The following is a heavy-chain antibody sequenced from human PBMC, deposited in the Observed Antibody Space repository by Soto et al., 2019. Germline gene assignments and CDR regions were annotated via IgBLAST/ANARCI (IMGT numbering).Heavy chain of an antibody. CDR2: IIPILGVA. J-gene: IGHJ6*03. CDR1: GDTFSNHT. D-gene: IGHD2-21*01. V-gene: IGHV1-69*02. CDR3: AGVVEMGTVPNGYYYDLDV. Sequence: ASVKVSCKASGDTFSNHTISWVRQAPGQGLEWMGRIIPILGVANYAQKFQGRVTINADKSTSTAYMELSSLRSADTAVYYCAGVVEMGTVPNGYYYDLDVWGKGTTVTVSS.